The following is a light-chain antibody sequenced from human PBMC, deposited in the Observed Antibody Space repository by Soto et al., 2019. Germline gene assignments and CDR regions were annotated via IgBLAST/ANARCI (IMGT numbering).Light chain of an antibody. V-gene: IGKV3-11*01. J-gene: IGKJ1*01. CDR3: QQRGSWRT. Sequence: EIVLTQSPATLSLSPGERATLSCRASQSVSSYLAWYQQKPGQAPRLLIYDASNRATGIPARFSGSGSGTDFTLTISSLEPEDFAVYYCQQRGSWRTFGQGTKVESK. CDR2: DAS. CDR1: QSVSSY.